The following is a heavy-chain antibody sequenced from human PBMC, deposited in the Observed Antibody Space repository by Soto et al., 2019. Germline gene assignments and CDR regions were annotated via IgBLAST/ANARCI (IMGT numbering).Heavy chain of an antibody. Sequence: PSETLSLTCTVSGGSISSYYWSWIRQPPGKGLEWIGYIYYSGSTNYNPSLKSRVTISVDTSKNQFSLKLSSVTAADTAVYYCARDYPLKVGADLAAAGLYGMDVWGQGTTVTVSS. D-gene: IGHD6-13*01. CDR3: ARDYPLKVGADLAAAGLYGMDV. CDR2: IYYSGST. J-gene: IGHJ6*02. V-gene: IGHV4-59*01. CDR1: GGSISSYY.